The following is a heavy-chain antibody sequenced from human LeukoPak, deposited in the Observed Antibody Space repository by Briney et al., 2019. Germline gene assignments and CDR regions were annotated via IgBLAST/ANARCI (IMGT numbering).Heavy chain of an antibody. Sequence: ASVKVSCKASGYTFTSYDINWVRQAPGQGLEWMGWMNPNSGNTGYAQKFQGRVTMTRNTSISTAYMELSSLRSEDTAVYYCARARKYCSSTSCEFDPWGQGTLVTVSS. D-gene: IGHD2-2*01. V-gene: IGHV1-8*01. CDR2: MNPNSGNT. CDR3: ARARKYCSSTSCEFDP. CDR1: GYTFTSYD. J-gene: IGHJ5*02.